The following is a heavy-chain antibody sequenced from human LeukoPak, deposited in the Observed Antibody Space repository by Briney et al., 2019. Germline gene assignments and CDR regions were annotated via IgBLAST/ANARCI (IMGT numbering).Heavy chain of an antibody. V-gene: IGHV3-21*01. Sequence: GGSLRLSCAASGFTFSSYSMNWVRQAPGKGLEWVLSISSSSNYIYYADSVKGRFTISRDNAKNSLYLQMNSLRAEDTAVYYCARWEGEVGATYWGQGTLVTVSS. CDR3: ARWEGEVGATY. J-gene: IGHJ4*02. CDR1: GFTFSSYS. D-gene: IGHD1-26*01. CDR2: ISSSSNYI.